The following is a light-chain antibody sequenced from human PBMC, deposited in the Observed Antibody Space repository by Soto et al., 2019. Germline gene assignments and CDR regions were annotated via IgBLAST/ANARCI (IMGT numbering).Light chain of an antibody. V-gene: IGKV3-20*01. CDR3: QQYGSSPCT. Sequence: EIVLTQSPGTLSLSPGERATLSCRASQSVSSSFLAWYQQKPGQAPRLLIYGASIRATGIPDRFSGSGSGTDFTLTISRVEPEDFAVYYCQQYGSSPCTCGQGTKVEIK. J-gene: IGKJ1*01. CDR1: QSVSSSF. CDR2: GAS.